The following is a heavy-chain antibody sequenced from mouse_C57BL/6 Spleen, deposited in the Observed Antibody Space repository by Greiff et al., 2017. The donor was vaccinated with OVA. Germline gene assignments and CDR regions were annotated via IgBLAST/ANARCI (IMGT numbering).Heavy chain of an antibody. CDR2: ISYDGSN. CDR3: ARERGYDVGFAY. Sequence: EVQLQESGPGLVKPSQSLSLTCSVTGYSITSGYYWNWIRQFPGNKLEWMGYISYDGSNNYNPSLKNRISITRDTSKNQFFLKLNSVTTEDTATYYCARERGYDVGFAYWGQGTLVTVSA. D-gene: IGHD2-2*01. CDR1: GYSITSGYY. V-gene: IGHV3-6*01. J-gene: IGHJ3*01.